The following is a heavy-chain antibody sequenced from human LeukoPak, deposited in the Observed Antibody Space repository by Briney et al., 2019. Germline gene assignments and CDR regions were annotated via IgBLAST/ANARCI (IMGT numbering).Heavy chain of an antibody. J-gene: IGHJ4*02. V-gene: IGHV3-74*01. D-gene: IGHD6-19*01. CDR2: LPPDELDI. CDR3: AKDLSQWLVPHYFDY. CDR1: GFTFTNYW. Sequence: GGSLRLSCAASGFTFTNYWMHWVRQAPGMGLVWVSRLPPDELDIIYADSVKGRFTISRDNSKNTLYLQMNSLRAEDTAVYYCAKDLSQWLVPHYFDYWGQGTLVTVSS.